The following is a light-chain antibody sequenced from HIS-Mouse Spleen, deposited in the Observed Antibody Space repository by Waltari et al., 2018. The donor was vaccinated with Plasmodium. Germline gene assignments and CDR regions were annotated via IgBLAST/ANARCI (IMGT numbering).Light chain of an antibody. CDR3: SSYAGSNNLV. Sequence: QSALTQPPSASGSPGQSVTISCTGTSSDVGGYNYVSWYQQHPGKAHKLMIYEVSKRPSGVPVRFSGSKSGNTASLTVSGLQADDEADYYCSSYAGSNNLVFGGGTKLTVL. V-gene: IGLV2-8*01. J-gene: IGLJ2*01. CDR2: EVS. CDR1: SSDVGGYNY.